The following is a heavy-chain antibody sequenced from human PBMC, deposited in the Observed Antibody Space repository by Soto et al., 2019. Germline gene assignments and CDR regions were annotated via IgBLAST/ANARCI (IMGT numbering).Heavy chain of an antibody. CDR2: ISYDGNNR. V-gene: IGHV3-30*03. Sequence: QTGGSLRLSWVSSVFTFSNYGMHCVRQSPGKGLEWVAVISYDGNNRYYGDSVKGRFTISRDNSKNTVYLQMNSLRVEDTAVYYFARTRSGYYYFDSWRQGTLGIVS. CDR1: VFTFSNYG. CDR3: ARTRSGYYYFDS. D-gene: IGHD3-3*01. J-gene: IGHJ4*02.